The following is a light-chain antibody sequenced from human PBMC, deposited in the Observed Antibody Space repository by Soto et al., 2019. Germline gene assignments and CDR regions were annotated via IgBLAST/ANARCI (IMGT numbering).Light chain of an antibody. J-gene: IGKJ4*01. V-gene: IGKV3-11*01. CDR1: QTVSTY. CDR3: QQRDSWPLT. Sequence: EIVLTQSPAILSLSPGERATLSCRTNQTVSTYLDWYQHKTGQAPRLLIYSASKRATGIPARFSGSGSGTDFTLTISSLEPEDFAFYYCQQRDSWPLTFGGGTKV. CDR2: SAS.